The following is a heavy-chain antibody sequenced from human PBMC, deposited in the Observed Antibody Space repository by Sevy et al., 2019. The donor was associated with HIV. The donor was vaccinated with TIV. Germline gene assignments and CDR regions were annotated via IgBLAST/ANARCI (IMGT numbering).Heavy chain of an antibody. D-gene: IGHD3-3*01. Sequence: SETLSLTCTVSGGSISAGSYYWGWIRQPPGKGLEWIGSVYDSGSTYYSPSLKGRVSTFIDTSKNEFSLKLTSVTAADTAIYYCARSWGTLMVFGVNNGWFDTWGLGTLVTVSS. J-gene: IGHJ5*02. CDR1: GGSISAGSYY. CDR2: VYDSGST. CDR3: ARSWGTLMVFGVNNGWFDT. V-gene: IGHV4-39*01.